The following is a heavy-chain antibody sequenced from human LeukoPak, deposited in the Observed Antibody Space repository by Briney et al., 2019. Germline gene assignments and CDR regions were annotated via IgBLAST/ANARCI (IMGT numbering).Heavy chain of an antibody. J-gene: IGHJ4*02. CDR2: IIPIFGTA. CDR3: ARARGIAARHFDY. V-gene: IGHV1-69*13. D-gene: IGHD6-13*01. CDR1: GGTFSSYA. Sequence: SVKVSCKASGGTFSSYAISWVRQAPGQGLEWMGGIIPIFGTANYAQRFQGRVTITADESTSTAYMELSSLRSEDTAVYYCARARGIAARHFDYWGQGTLVTVSS.